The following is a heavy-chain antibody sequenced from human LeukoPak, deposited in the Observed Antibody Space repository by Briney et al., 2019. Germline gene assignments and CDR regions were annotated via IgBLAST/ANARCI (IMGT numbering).Heavy chain of an antibody. Sequence: HPGGSLRLSCAASVFTFSSYWMSWVRQAPGKGLEWVAFIRYDGSNKYYADSVKGRFTISRDNSKNTLYLQMNSLRAEDTAVYYCAKDPSSRYSSIDYWGQGTLVTVSS. V-gene: IGHV3-30*02. CDR2: IRYDGSNK. CDR1: VFTFSSYW. D-gene: IGHD5-18*01. J-gene: IGHJ4*02. CDR3: AKDPSSRYSSIDY.